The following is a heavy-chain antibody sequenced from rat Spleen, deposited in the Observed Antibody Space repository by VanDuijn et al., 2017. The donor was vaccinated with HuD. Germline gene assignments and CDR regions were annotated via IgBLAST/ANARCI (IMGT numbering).Heavy chain of an antibody. V-gene: IGHV2-15*01. Sequence: QVQLTESGPGLVQPSQTLSLTCTVSGFSLISYTVSWVRQPPGKGLEWMGRIQNRGSTDYNSGLKSRRSISRDTTKSQVFLKMNSLQTEDTAMYFCARWGGGWGQGIMVTVSS. CDR3: ARWGGG. CDR2: IQNRGST. J-gene: IGHJ2*01. D-gene: IGHD4-3*01. CDR1: GFSLISYT.